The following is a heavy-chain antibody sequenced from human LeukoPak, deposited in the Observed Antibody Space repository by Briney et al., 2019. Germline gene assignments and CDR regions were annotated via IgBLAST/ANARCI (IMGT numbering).Heavy chain of an antibody. Sequence: GGSLRLSCAASGFTVSSSYMSWVRQAPGKGPECVSVIYPGGTTYYADSVKGRFTISRDNSKNTLYLQMNSLRAEDTAVYYCAKGEMATIPHYFDYWGQGTLVTVSS. D-gene: IGHD5-24*01. CDR3: AKGEMATIPHYFDY. V-gene: IGHV3-53*01. J-gene: IGHJ4*02. CDR2: IYPGGTT. CDR1: GFTVSSSY.